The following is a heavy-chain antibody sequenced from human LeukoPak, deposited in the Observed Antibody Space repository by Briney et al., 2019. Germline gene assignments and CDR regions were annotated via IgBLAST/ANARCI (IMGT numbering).Heavy chain of an antibody. Sequence: GGSLRLSCAASGLTFGSYWMSWVRQAPGKGLEWVANIHPNGGVQNYVDSVKGRFTISRDNAANSLYLQVNSLRAEDSAVYYCARTFPYCTSGTCALGGQGTLVTVSS. J-gene: IGHJ4*02. V-gene: IGHV3-7*01. CDR1: GLTFGSYW. CDR3: ARTFPYCTSGTCAL. D-gene: IGHD2-15*01. CDR2: IHPNGGVQ.